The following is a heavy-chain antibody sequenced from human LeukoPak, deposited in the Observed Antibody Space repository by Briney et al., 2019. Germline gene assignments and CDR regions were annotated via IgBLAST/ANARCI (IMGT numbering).Heavy chain of an antibody. CDR1: GGSLSGFY. CDR3: ARGMGMSDY. V-gene: IGHV4-59*01. Sequence: SETLSLTCIVSGGSLSGFYWSWIRQPPGKGLEWIGYVYYSGNTNYNPSLKSRVTISVDTSKNQFSLKLTSVTAADTAMYYCARGMGMSDYWGQGTLVTVSS. J-gene: IGHJ4*02. D-gene: IGHD1-26*01. CDR2: VYYSGNT.